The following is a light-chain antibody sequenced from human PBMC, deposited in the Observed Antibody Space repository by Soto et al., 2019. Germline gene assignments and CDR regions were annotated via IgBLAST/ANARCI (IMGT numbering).Light chain of an antibody. V-gene: IGKV2-28*01. CDR1: QSLLYTDGKHY. J-gene: IGKJ5*01. Sequence: DIVMTQSPLSLPVTPGEPASISCRSSQSLLYTDGKHYLEWYLQKPGQSPQLLIYMGSNRASGVPDRFSGSGTGTDFTLKISRVEAEEVGVYYCMQALQTITFGQGTRLEIK. CDR2: MGS. CDR3: MQALQTIT.